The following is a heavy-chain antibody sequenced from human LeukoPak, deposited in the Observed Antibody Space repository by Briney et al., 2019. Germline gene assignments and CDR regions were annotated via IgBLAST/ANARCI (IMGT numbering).Heavy chain of an antibody. V-gene: IGHV1-2*02. J-gene: IGHJ3*02. CDR2: INPNSGGT. Sequence: ASVKVSCKASGYTYTGYYMHWVRQAPGQGLEWMGWINPNSGGTNYAQKFQGRVTMTRDTSISTAYMELSRLRSDDTAVYYCARDLGYSGYVGAFDIWGQGTMVTVSS. CDR3: ARDLGYSGYVGAFDI. D-gene: IGHD5-12*01. CDR1: GYTYTGYY.